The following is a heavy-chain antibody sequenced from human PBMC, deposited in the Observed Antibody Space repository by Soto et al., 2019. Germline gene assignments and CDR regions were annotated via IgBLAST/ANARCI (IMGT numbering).Heavy chain of an antibody. Sequence: PGGSLRLSCAASGFTFSSYGMHWVRQAPGKGLEWVAVISYDGSNKYYADSVKGRFTISRDNSKNSLYLQMNSLRAEDTAVYYCAAHCSGGSCLLLYYYYGMDVWGQGTTVTVSS. CDR2: ISYDGSNK. CDR1: GFTFSSYG. J-gene: IGHJ6*02. D-gene: IGHD2-15*01. CDR3: AAHCSGGSCLLLYYYYGMDV. V-gene: IGHV3-30*03.